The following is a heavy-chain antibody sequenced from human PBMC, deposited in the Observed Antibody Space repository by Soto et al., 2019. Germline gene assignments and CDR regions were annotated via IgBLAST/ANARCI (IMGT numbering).Heavy chain of an antibody. J-gene: IGHJ5*02. Sequence: GASVKVSCKASGYTFTSYGISWVRQAPGQGLEWMGWISAYNGNTNYAQKLRGRVTMTTDTSTSTAYMELRSLRSDDTAVYYCARGSDYVWGSYRPVNWFDPWGQGTLVTVSS. V-gene: IGHV1-18*01. CDR3: ARGSDYVWGSYRPVNWFDP. CDR2: ISAYNGNT. D-gene: IGHD3-16*02. CDR1: GYTFTSYG.